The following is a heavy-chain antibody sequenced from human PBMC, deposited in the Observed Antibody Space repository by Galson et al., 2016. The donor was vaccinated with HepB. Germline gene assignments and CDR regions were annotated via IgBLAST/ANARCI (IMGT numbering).Heavy chain of an antibody. J-gene: IGHJ4*02. CDR3: ARHGSTSTSCPGYY. CDR2: IYHSGST. V-gene: IGHV4-31*03. D-gene: IGHD2-2*01. CDR1: GGSISSGGYY. Sequence: TLSLTCTVSGGSISSGGYYWSWIRQHPGKGLEWIGYIYHSGSTHYNPSLKSRVTISVDTAKNQFSLKLSSVTAADTAVYHCARHGSTSTSCPGYYWGQGTLVTVSP.